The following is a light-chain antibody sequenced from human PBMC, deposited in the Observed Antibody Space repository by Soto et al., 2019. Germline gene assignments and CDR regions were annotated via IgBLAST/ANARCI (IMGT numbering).Light chain of an antibody. CDR2: SAS. CDR1: LSVDSRN. CDR3: QQYGGSLT. Sequence: EIVLTQSPGTLSLSPGERATLSCRASLSVDSRNLAWYQQRPGQAPRLLIYSASSRATGIPDRFSGSGSGTDFTLTISRLEPEDFSVYSCQQYGGSLTFGPGTKVDVK. J-gene: IGKJ3*01. V-gene: IGKV3-20*01.